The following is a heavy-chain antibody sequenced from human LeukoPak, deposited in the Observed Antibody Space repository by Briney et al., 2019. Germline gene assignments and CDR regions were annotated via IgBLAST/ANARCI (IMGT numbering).Heavy chain of an antibody. V-gene: IGHV3-30*02. CDR3: ASLRFLEWLLYRYYYYYMDV. CDR1: GFTFSSYG. Sequence: GGSLRLSCAASGFTFSSYGMHWVRQAPGKGLEWVAFIRYDGSNKYYADSVKGRFTISRDNSKNTLYLQMNSLRAEDTAVYYCASLRFLEWLLYRYYYYYMDVWGKGTTVTVSS. D-gene: IGHD3-3*01. J-gene: IGHJ6*03. CDR2: IRYDGSNK.